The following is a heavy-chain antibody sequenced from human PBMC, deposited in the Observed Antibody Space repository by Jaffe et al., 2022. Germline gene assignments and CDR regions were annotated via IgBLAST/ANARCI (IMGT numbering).Heavy chain of an antibody. D-gene: IGHD5-12*01. Sequence: QVQLQESGPGLVKPSQTLSLTCTVSGGSISSGSYYWSWIRQPAGKGLEWIGRIYTSGSTNYNPSLKSRVTISVDTSKNQFSLKLSSVTAADTAVYYCAAGWLQLGDYFDYWGQGTLVTVSS. CDR1: GGSISSGSYY. CDR3: AAGWLQLGDYFDY. J-gene: IGHJ4*02. CDR2: IYTSGST. V-gene: IGHV4-61*02.